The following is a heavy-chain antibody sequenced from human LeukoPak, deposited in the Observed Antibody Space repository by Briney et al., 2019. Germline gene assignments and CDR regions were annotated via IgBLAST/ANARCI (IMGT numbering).Heavy chain of an antibody. Sequence: GESLKISCKGSGYSFTSYWIGWLRQMPGKGLEWMGIIYPGDSDTRYSPSFQGQVTISADKSISTAYLQWSSLKASDTAMYYCARASSSWYDPYSYWGQGTLVTVSS. D-gene: IGHD6-13*01. CDR2: IYPGDSDT. CDR1: GYSFTSYW. V-gene: IGHV5-51*01. J-gene: IGHJ4*02. CDR3: ARASSSWYDPYSY.